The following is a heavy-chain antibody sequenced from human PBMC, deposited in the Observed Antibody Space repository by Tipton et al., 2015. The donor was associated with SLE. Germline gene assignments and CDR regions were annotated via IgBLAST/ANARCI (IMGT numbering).Heavy chain of an antibody. CDR2: IHTSGST. Sequence: TLSLTCTISGASTSHYYWIWIRQPAGKGLEWIGRIHTSGSTYSNPSLDSRVTMSVDMSKNQFSLMLTSVTATDTAVYYCARESDAFDIWGQGTMVTVSS. J-gene: IGHJ3*02. CDR1: GASTSHYY. V-gene: IGHV4-4*07. CDR3: ARESDAFDI.